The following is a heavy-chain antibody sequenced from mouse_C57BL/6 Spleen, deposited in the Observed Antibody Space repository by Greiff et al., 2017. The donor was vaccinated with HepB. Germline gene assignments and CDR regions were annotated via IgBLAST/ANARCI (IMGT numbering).Heavy chain of an antibody. Sequence: QVQLQQSGAELVKPGASVKLSCKASGYTFTSYWMQWVKQRPGQGLEWIGEIDPSDSYTNYNQKFKGKATLTVDTSSSTAYMQLSSLTSEDSAVYYCARSGYGSSFAMDYWGQGTSVTVSS. D-gene: IGHD1-1*01. J-gene: IGHJ4*01. CDR1: GYTFTSYW. V-gene: IGHV1-50*01. CDR2: IDPSDSYT. CDR3: ARSGYGSSFAMDY.